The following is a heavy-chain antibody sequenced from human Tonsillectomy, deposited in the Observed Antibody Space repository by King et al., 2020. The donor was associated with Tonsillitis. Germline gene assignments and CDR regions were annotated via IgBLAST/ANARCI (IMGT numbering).Heavy chain of an antibody. CDR3: ARLSNCICDCFGAFDI. V-gene: IGHV5-51*01. CDR1: GFNFARNW. Sequence: VQLVESGAEVKNPGESLKISCKDSGFNFARNWIGWVRQRPGKGLDFLGIIYPGDSDTRYNPFFQVQFTISVDRSINTAYLKWSSLKASDPAVYYCARLSNCICDCFGAFDIWGHGPMVIVSS. J-gene: IGHJ3*02. CDR2: IYPGDSDT. D-gene: IGHD2-21*02.